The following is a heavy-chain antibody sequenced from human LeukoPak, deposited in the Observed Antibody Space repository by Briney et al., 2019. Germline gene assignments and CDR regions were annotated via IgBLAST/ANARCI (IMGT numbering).Heavy chain of an antibody. J-gene: IGHJ4*02. CDR2: ISGSGGST. D-gene: IGHD3-3*01. Sequence: GGSLRLSCAASGFTFSSYAMSWVRQAPGKGLEWVSAISGSGGSTYYADSVKGRFTISRDNSKNTLYLQMNSLRAEDTAVYYCAKDGSLKVWSGYSHFDYWGQGTLVTVSS. CDR1: GFTFSSYA. V-gene: IGHV3-23*01. CDR3: AKDGSLKVWSGYSHFDY.